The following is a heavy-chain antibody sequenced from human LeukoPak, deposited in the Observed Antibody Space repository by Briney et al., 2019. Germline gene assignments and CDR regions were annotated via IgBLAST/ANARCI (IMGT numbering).Heavy chain of an antibody. D-gene: IGHD3-22*01. V-gene: IGHV4-59*12. J-gene: IGHJ3*02. CDR2: IYYSGRT. Sequence: SETLSLTCTVSGGSICTYFWSWIRQPPGRGLEWIGHIYYSGRTNYNPPLKRRVTISVDTSNNQFSLKLRSVTAADTAVYYCARDPYYYDSGGYDDAFDIWGPGTTVTVSS. CDR3: ARDPYYYDSGGYDDAFDI. CDR1: GGSICTYF.